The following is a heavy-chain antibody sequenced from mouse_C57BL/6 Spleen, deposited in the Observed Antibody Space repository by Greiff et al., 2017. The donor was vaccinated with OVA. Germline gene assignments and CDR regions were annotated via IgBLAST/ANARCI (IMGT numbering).Heavy chain of an antibody. CDR1: GYTFTSYW. CDR3: ASAYYNNPYYFDY. V-gene: IGHV1-52*01. J-gene: IGHJ2*01. CDR2: IDPSDSET. D-gene: IGHD2-5*01. Sequence: VQLQQPGAELVRPGSSVKLSCKASGYTFTSYWMHWVKQRPIQGLEWIGNIDPSDSETHYNQKFKDKATLTVDKSSSTAYMQLSSLTSEDSAVYYCASAYYNNPYYFDYWGQGTTLTVSS.